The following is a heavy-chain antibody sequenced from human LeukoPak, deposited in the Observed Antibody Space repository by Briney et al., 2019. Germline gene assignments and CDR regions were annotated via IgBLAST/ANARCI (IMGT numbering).Heavy chain of an antibody. Sequence: PSETLSLTCTLSGGSISSYYWSWMRQPPGKGLEGIGYIYYSGSTNYNPSLKSRVTISVDTSKNQFSLKLSSVTAADTAVYYCARVFDSSGGYDYWGQGTLVTVSS. D-gene: IGHD3-22*01. CDR1: GGSISSYY. CDR3: ARVFDSSGGYDY. J-gene: IGHJ4*02. CDR2: IYYSGST. V-gene: IGHV4-59*01.